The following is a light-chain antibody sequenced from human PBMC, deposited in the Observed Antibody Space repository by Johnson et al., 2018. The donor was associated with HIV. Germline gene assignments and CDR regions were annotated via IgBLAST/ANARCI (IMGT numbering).Light chain of an antibody. Sequence: QSVLTQPPSVSAAPGQKVTISCSGRSSNIGNNYVSWYQQLPGTAPKLLIYDNNNRSSGIPDRISGSKSGTSATLGITRLQTGDEADDYCGTWDSGLSAGNVFGTGTKVTVL. CDR3: GTWDSGLSAGNV. V-gene: IGLV1-51*01. CDR2: DNN. J-gene: IGLJ1*01. CDR1: SSNIGNNY.